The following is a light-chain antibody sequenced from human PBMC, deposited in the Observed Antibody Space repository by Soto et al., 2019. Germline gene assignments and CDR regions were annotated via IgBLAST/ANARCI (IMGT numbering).Light chain of an antibody. CDR2: YNS. Sequence: SYELTQPPSVSVAPGKTAMITCGGDNIGSKNVHWYQQKPGQAPVMVIFYNSDRPSGIPERFSGSNSGDTATLTISRVEAGDEADYYCQVWDSSSDHWVFGGGTKVTVL. V-gene: IGLV3-21*04. J-gene: IGLJ3*02. CDR3: QVWDSSSDHWV. CDR1: NIGSKN.